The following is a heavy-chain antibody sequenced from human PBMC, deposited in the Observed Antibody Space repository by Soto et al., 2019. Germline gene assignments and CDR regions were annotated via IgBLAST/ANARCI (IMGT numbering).Heavy chain of an antibody. CDR1: GFTFRSYV. CDR2: TSYDGSNK. Sequence: QVQLVESGGGVVQPGTSLRLSCVGSGFTFRSYVIHWVRQAPGKGLEWVAITSYDGSNKYYDYSVKGRFTISRDNSRNTVDLQMDSLRLEDTALYYCARWGTTGGLDVWGQGTLVSVSS. J-gene: IGHJ4*02. D-gene: IGHD3-16*01. V-gene: IGHV3-30*19. CDR3: ARWGTTGGLDV.